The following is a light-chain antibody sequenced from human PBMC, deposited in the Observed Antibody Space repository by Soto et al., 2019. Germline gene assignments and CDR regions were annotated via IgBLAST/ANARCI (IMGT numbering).Light chain of an antibody. J-gene: IGKJ5*01. CDR3: QQRSNWPIT. CDR2: GAS. Sequence: EIVLTQSPGTLSLPPGDRATLSCRASQTVRANYLAWYQQKPGQAPRLLIYGASSRATGVPDRFSGGGSGTDFTLTISSLEPEDFAVYYCQQRSNWPITFGQGTRLEIK. CDR1: QTVRANY. V-gene: IGKV3D-20*02.